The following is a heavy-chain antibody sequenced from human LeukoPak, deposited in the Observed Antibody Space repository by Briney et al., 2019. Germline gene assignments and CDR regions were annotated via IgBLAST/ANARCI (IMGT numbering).Heavy chain of an antibody. D-gene: IGHD3-10*01. J-gene: IGHJ5*02. Sequence: GASVKVSCKASGYTFTSYYMHWVRQAPGQGLEWMGIINPSGGSTSYAQKFQGRVTMTRDTSTSTVYMELSSLRSEDTAVYYCARDPHRITMVPGGWFDPWGQGTPVTVSS. CDR1: GYTFTSYY. CDR3: ARDPHRITMVPGGWFDP. CDR2: INPSGGST. V-gene: IGHV1-46*01.